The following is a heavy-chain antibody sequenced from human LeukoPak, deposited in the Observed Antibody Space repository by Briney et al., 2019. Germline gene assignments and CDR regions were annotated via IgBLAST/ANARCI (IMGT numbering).Heavy chain of an antibody. V-gene: IGHV1-69*06. D-gene: IGHD3-10*01. J-gene: IGHJ4*02. CDR1: GGPFSSYA. CDR3: ARDLSGVALGY. Sequence: SVKVSCKASGGPFSSYAISWVRQAPGQGLEWMGGIIPIFGTANYAQKFQGRVTITADKSTSTAYMELSSLRSEDTAVYYCARDLSGVALGYWGQGTLVTVSS. CDR2: IIPIFGTA.